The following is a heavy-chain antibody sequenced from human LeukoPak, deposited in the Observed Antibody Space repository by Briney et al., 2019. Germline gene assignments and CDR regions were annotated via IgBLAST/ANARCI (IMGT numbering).Heavy chain of an antibody. CDR1: GGSISSYY. Sequence: SETLSLTCTVSGGSISSYYWSWIRQPPGKGLEWIGYIYYSGSTNYNPSLKSRVTISVDTSKNQFSLKLSSVTAADTAVYYCASVRSGYDLGYWGQGTLVTVSS. J-gene: IGHJ4*02. CDR3: ASVRSGYDLGY. CDR2: IYYSGST. V-gene: IGHV4-59*08. D-gene: IGHD5-12*01.